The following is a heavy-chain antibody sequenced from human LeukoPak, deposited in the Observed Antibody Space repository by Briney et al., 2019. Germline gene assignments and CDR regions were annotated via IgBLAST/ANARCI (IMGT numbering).Heavy chain of an antibody. Sequence: GSLRLSCAASGFIFSRYRLYWVRQAPGKGLVWVSHINPDGTTTNYGDFVKGRFTISIDNAKKTLYLQMSSLRAEDTALYYCATLTHYDSRSFAFDIWGQGTMVTVSS. V-gene: IGHV3-74*01. CDR1: GFIFSRYR. CDR2: INPDGTTT. J-gene: IGHJ3*02. CDR3: ATLTHYDSRSFAFDI. D-gene: IGHD3-22*01.